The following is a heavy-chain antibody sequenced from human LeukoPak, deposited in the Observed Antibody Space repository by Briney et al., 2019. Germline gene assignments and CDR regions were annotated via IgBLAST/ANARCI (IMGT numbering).Heavy chain of an antibody. J-gene: IGHJ3*02. Sequence: GGSLRLSCAASGFTFSTYAMHWVRQAPGKGLEWVAVIAHDGNNKDYADSVKGRFTISRDNSKNTMSLQMNSLRGEDTAVYYCGRGKKLVVVTASDAFDIWGQGTMVTVSS. D-gene: IGHD2-21*02. CDR2: IAHDGNNK. CDR3: GRGKKLVVVTASDAFDI. CDR1: GFTFSTYA. V-gene: IGHV3-30-3*01.